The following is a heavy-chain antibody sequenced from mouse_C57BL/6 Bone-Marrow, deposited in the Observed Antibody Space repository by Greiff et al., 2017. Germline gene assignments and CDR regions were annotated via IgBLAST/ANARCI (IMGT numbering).Heavy chain of an antibody. CDR1: GYTFTSYG. V-gene: IGHV1-58*01. Sequence: VHVKQSGAELVRPGSSVKMSCKTSGYTFTSYGINWVKQRPGQGLEWIGYIYIGNGYTEYNEKFKGKATLTSDTSSSTAYMQLSSLTSEDSAIYFCACYGNCRGYAMDYWGQGTSVTVSA. CDR2: IYIGNGYT. D-gene: IGHD2-1*01. CDR3: ACYGNCRGYAMDY. J-gene: IGHJ4*01.